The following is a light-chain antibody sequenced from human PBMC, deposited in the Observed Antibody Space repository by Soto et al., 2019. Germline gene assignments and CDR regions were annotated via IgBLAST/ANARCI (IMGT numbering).Light chain of an antibody. CDR1: QSVSSY. Sequence: EIVSTQSPATLSLSQGERATLSCTASQSVSSYLAWYQQKPGQAPRLLIYDAYNRATGIPARFSGSGSGTDFTLTIRRLEPEDFAVYYCQQRSNWPPFTCGPGTKVDIK. V-gene: IGKV3-11*01. CDR3: QQRSNWPPFT. CDR2: DAY. J-gene: IGKJ3*01.